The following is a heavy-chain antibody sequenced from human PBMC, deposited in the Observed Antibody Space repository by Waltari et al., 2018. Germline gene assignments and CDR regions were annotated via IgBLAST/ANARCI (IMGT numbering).Heavy chain of an antibody. D-gene: IGHD2-2*02. V-gene: IGHV4-34*01. J-gene: IGHJ4*02. CDR3: ARGLGHIYRGHVPIGDY. Sequence: QVQLQQWGAGLLKTSETLSLTCAVYGGSFSGYYWRSIRPPPGKGLEWIGEINHSGSTNYNPSLKSRVTISVDTSKNQFSLKLSSVTAADTAVYYCARGLGHIYRGHVPIGDYWGQGTLVTVSS. CDR2: INHSGST. CDR1: GGSFSGYY.